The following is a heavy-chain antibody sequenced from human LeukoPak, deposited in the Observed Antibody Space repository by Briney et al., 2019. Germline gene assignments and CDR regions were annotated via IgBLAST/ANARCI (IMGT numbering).Heavy chain of an antibody. CDR3: ATGGFLEWLLLVY. Sequence: GGSLRLSCAASGFSFSRYWMSWVRQAPGKGLEWVAHIKQDGSEKYYVDSVKGRFTISRDNAKNSLYLQMNSLGAEDTAVYYCATGGFLEWLLLVYWGQGTLVTVSS. D-gene: IGHD3-3*01. CDR1: GFSFSRYW. CDR2: IKQDGSEK. J-gene: IGHJ4*02. V-gene: IGHV3-7*01.